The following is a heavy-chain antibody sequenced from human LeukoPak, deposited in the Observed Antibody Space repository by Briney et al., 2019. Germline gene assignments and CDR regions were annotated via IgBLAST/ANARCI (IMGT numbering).Heavy chain of an antibody. CDR2: INHSGST. CDR3: ARLYSSSFKAFDY. Sequence: SETLSLTCAVYGGSFSGYYWSWIRQPPGKGLEWIGEINHSGSTNYNPSLKSRDTISVDTSKNQFSLKLSSVTAADTAVYYCARLYSSSFKAFDYWGQGTLVTVSS. D-gene: IGHD6-13*01. J-gene: IGHJ4*02. CDR1: GGSFSGYY. V-gene: IGHV4-34*01.